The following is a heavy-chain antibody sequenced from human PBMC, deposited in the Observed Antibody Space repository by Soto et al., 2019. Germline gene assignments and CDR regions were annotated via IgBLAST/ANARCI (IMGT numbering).Heavy chain of an antibody. Sequence: SETLSLTCAVYGGSFSGYYWSWIRQPPGKGLEWIGEINHSGSTNYNPSLKSRVTISVDTSKNQLSLKLSSVTAADTAVYYCARDSAYYDYVWGSYRPHRLNWFDPWGQGTLVTVSS. D-gene: IGHD3-16*02. CDR2: INHSGST. CDR3: ARDSAYYDYVWGSYRPHRLNWFDP. V-gene: IGHV4-34*01. CDR1: GGSFSGYY. J-gene: IGHJ5*02.